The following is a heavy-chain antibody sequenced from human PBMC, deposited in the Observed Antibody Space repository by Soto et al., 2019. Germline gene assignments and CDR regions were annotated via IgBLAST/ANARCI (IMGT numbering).Heavy chain of an antibody. D-gene: IGHD1-7*01. J-gene: IGHJ6*03. CDR2: TYYRSRWYN. CDR3: AGTTSLQSQYMDV. CDR1: GDSVSSNSAA. V-gene: IGHV6-1*01. Sequence: SQTLSLTCAISGDSVSSNSAAWNWIRQSPSRGLEWLGRTYYRSRWYNDYAVSVKSRITVNPDTPKNQFSLHLNSVTPEDTAVYYCAGTTSLQSQYMDVWDEGTAVTLS.